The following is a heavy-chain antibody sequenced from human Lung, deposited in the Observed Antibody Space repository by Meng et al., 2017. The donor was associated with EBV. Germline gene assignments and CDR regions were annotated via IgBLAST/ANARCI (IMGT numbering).Heavy chain of an antibody. CDR1: GGHFSCDV. D-gene: IGHD3-10*01. CDR3: ASESGRGFTPDY. Sequence: QVGLVEWVGVVEQPWSSVRVCRRTAGGHFSCDVCSCVRQDAGQGLEWLRGLIPMSDVHHFGKKFQGRITITADEFTTTHFMELSSLKSDDTAVYYCASESGRGFTPDYWGQGTLVTVSS. CDR2: LIPMSDVH. J-gene: IGHJ4*02. V-gene: IGHV1-69*01.